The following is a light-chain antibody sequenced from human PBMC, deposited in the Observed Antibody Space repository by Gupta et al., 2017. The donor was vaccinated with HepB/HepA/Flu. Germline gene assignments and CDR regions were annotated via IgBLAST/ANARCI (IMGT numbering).Light chain of an antibody. J-gene: IGLJ2*01. CDR1: SGHSSYA. Sequence: QLVLTQSPSASASLAASVKLTCTPSSGHSSYAIAWHQQQPEKGPRFLMRLNSDGSHSKGDGIPDRFSGSSSGAERYLTISSLQSEDEADYYCQTWGNGIVVFGGGTKLTVL. CDR2: LNSDGSH. V-gene: IGLV4-69*01. CDR3: QTWGNGIVV.